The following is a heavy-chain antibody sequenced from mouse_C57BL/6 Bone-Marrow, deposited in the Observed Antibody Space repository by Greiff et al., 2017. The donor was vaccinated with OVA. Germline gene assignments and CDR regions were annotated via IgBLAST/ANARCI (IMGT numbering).Heavy chain of an antibody. CDR1: GYAFSSSW. D-gene: IGHD1-1*01. CDR2: IYPGDGDT. CDR3: APITTVVAPYYAMDY. V-gene: IGHV1-82*01. Sequence: QVQLQQSGPELVKPGASVKISCKASGYAFSSSWMNWVKQRPGKGLEWIGRIYPGDGDTNYNGKFKGKATLTADKSSSTAYMQLSSLTSEDSAVYFCAPITTVVAPYYAMDYWGQGTSVTVSS. J-gene: IGHJ4*01.